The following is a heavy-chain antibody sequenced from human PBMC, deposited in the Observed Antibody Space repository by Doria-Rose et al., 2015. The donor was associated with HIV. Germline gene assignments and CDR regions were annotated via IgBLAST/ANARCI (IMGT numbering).Heavy chain of an antibody. CDR3: ARGTFYDSSGYYPYFDY. D-gene: IGHD3-22*01. Sequence: VQLLESGPGLVKPSETLSLTCSVSGDSISTYYWNWIRQPPGKGLEWIGAIFYSGSTNYNPSLKSRVTISVDTSKNQCSLTLSSVTAADTAVYYCARGTFYDSSGYYPYFDYWGQGTLVTVSS. CDR1: GDSISTYY. V-gene: IGHV4-59*01. CDR2: IFYSGST. J-gene: IGHJ4*02.